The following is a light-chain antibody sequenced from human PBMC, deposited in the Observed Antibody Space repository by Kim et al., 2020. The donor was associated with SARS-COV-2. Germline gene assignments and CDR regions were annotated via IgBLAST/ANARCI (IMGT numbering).Light chain of an antibody. CDR2: GAS. J-gene: IGKJ2*01. Sequence: SPGERATLPCRASQSGISNYLAWYQQKPGQAPRLRIYGASRRATGIPDRFSGSGSGTDFTLTISRLEPEDFAVYYCQQYGSSPPFTFGQGTKLEI. V-gene: IGKV3-20*01. CDR3: QQYGSSPPFT. CDR1: QSGISNY.